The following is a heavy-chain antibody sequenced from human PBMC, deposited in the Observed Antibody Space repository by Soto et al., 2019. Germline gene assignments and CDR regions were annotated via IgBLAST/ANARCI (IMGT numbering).Heavy chain of an antibody. Sequence: SETLSLTCTVSGGSISSGDYSWSWVRQSPGKGLEWIGHIYNSGITYYNPSLKSRVVISIDTSRNQFSLRLNSLTAADGAVYFCARLEGLATISYYFDFWGPGALVTVSS. CDR1: GGSISSGDYS. V-gene: IGHV4-30-4*01. CDR3: ARLEGLATISYYFDF. D-gene: IGHD3-9*01. CDR2: IYNSGIT. J-gene: IGHJ4*02.